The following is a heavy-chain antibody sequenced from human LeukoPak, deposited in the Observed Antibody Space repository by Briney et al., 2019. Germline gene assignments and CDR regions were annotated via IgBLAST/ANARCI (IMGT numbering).Heavy chain of an antibody. CDR1: GFTVSSNY. CDR2: IYSGGST. Sequence: GGSLRLSCAASGFTVSSNYMSWVRQAPGKGLEWVSVIYSGGSTYYADSVKGRFTISRDNSKNTLYLQMNSLRAEDTAVYYCARVHYGSGSYPIDYWGQGTLVTVSS. CDR3: ARVHYGSGSYPIDY. V-gene: IGHV3-53*01. J-gene: IGHJ4*02. D-gene: IGHD3-10*01.